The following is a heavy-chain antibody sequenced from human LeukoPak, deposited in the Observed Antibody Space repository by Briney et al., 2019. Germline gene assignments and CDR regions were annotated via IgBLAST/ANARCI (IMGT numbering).Heavy chain of an antibody. Sequence: PGGSLRLSCAASGFTFDNYAMSWVRQVPGKGLEWVSLISASGGTTHYADSVKGRFTISRDNSKNTVYMQMNSLRAEDTAVYYCAKSRPDGGSCYNYWGQGTLVTVSS. CDR3: AKSRPDGGSCYNY. V-gene: IGHV3-23*01. D-gene: IGHD2-15*01. CDR2: ISASGGTT. CDR1: GFTFDNYA. J-gene: IGHJ4*02.